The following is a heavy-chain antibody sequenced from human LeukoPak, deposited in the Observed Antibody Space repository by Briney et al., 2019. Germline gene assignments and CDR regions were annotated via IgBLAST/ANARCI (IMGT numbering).Heavy chain of an antibody. V-gene: IGHV3-23*01. CDR2: ISGSGGST. D-gene: IGHD2-2*02. CDR3: ARDEYQLLYLLDY. CDR1: GFTFSSYG. Sequence: GGTLRLSCAASGFTFSSYGMSWVRQAPGKGLGWVSAISGSGGSTYYADSVKGRFTISRDNAKNSLYLQMNSLRAEDTAVYYCARDEYQLLYLLDYWGQGTLVTVSS. J-gene: IGHJ4*02.